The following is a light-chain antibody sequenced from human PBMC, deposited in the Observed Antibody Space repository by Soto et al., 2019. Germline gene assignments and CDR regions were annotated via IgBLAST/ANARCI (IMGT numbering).Light chain of an antibody. CDR1: QSISSY. V-gene: IGKV1-39*01. J-gene: IGKJ1*01. CDR2: AAS. Sequence: DIQMTQSPSSLSASVGDRVTITLRASQSISSYLNWYQQKPGKAPKLLIYAASSLQSGVPSRFSGSGSGTDFTLTISSLQPEDFATYYCQQSYSTPPWTFGQGTKVDI. CDR3: QQSYSTPPWT.